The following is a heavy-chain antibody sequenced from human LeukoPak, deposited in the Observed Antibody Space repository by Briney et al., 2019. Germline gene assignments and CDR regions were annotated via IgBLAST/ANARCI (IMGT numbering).Heavy chain of an antibody. V-gene: IGHV3-9*01. Sequence: GRSLRLSCAASGFTFDDYAMHWVRQAPGKGLEWVSGISWNSGSIGYVDSVKGRFTISRDNAKNSLYLQMNSLRAEDTAVYYCARDSVVVVAATNHLDYWGQGTLVTVSS. J-gene: IGHJ4*02. D-gene: IGHD2-15*01. CDR2: ISWNSGSI. CDR1: GFTFDDYA. CDR3: ARDSVVVVAATNHLDY.